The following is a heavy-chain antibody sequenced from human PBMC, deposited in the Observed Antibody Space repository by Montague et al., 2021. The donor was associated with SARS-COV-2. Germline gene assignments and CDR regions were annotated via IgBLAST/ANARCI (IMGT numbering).Heavy chain of an antibody. D-gene: IGHD3-10*01. CDR1: GGSFSTYS. Sequence: SETLSLTCAVHGGSFSTYSWNWIRHPPGKGLDWIGEFHHGGSTNYNPSLKSRVTFSADTSKNQFSLKLTSVAAADTAVYYCARLGDGVVPSPILGVGPYYSYYYMDVWGKGTTVTVSS. V-gene: IGHV4-34*01. J-gene: IGHJ6*03. CDR3: ARLGDGVVPSPILGVGPYYSYYYMDV. CDR2: FHHGGST.